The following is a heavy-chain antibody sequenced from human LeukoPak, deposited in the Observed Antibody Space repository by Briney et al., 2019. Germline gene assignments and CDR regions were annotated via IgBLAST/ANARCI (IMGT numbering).Heavy chain of an antibody. CDR2: ISGSGGST. J-gene: IGHJ4*02. D-gene: IGHD3-22*01. V-gene: IGHV3-23*01. CDR1: GFTFSSYA. Sequence: GGSLRLSCAASGFTFSSYAMSWVRQAPGKGLEWVSAISGSGGSTYYADSVKGRFTISRDNSKNTLYLQMNSLRAEDTAVYYCAKGYLGYDSSGYYDYWGQGTLVTVSS. CDR3: AKGYLGYDSSGYYDY.